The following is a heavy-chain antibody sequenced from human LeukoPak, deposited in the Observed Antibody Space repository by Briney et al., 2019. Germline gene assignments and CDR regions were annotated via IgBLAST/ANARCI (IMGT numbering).Heavy chain of an antibody. D-gene: IGHD4-23*01. CDR1: GFTVSSNY. V-gene: IGHV3-53*01. Sequence: PGGSLRLFCGASGFTVSSNYMRWVRQAPGKGLEWVSLIYSGGSTLHADSVKARFTISRDNSKNTLYLQMNSRRAEDTAVYYCARDNRGTSNTDCWGQGTLVTVSS. J-gene: IGHJ4*02. CDR3: ARDNRGTSNTDC. CDR2: IYSGGST.